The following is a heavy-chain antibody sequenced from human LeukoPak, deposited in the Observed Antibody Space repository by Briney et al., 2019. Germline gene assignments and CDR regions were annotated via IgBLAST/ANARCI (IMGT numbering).Heavy chain of an antibody. CDR1: GFIFGDYA. V-gene: IGHV3-49*04. CDR2: IRSKAYGGTT. Sequence: GRCLRLSCTASGFIFGDYAMSWVRQAPGKGLEWVGFIRSKAYGGTTEYAASVKGRFTITRDDSKSIAYLQMNSLKTEDTAVYYCTRTEWPDDWYFDLWGRGTLVTVSS. CDR3: TRTEWPDDWYFDL. D-gene: IGHD3-3*01. J-gene: IGHJ2*01.